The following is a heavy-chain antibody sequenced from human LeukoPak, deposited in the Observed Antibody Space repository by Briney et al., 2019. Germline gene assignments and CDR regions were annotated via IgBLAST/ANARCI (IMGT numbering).Heavy chain of an antibody. J-gene: IGHJ6*02. CDR1: GFTFSSYG. Sequence: GGSLRLSSAASGFTFSSYGMHWVRQAPGKGLEWVAVISYDGSNKYYADSVKGRFTISRDNSKNTLYLQMDSLRAEDTAVYYCAKEARYSSSWYYYYYGMDVWGQGTTVTVSS. CDR2: ISYDGSNK. D-gene: IGHD6-13*01. V-gene: IGHV3-30*18. CDR3: AKEARYSSSWYYYYYGMDV.